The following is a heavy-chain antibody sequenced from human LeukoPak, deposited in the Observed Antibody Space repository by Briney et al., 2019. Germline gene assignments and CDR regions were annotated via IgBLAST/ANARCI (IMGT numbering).Heavy chain of an antibody. Sequence: PGRSLRLSCAASGFTFSSYGMHWVRQAPGKGLEWVAVISYDGSNKYYADSVKGRFTISRDNSKNTLYLQMNSLRAEDTAVYYCVSSASSSWFATPLMWYFDYWGQGTLVTVSS. CDR3: VSSASSSWFATPLMWYFDY. D-gene: IGHD6-13*01. J-gene: IGHJ4*02. CDR2: ISYDGSNK. V-gene: IGHV3-30*03. CDR1: GFTFSSYG.